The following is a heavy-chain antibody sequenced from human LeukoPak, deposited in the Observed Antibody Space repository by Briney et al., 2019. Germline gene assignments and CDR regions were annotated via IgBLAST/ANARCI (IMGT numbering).Heavy chain of an antibody. CDR1: GGSLNSVRFY. J-gene: IGHJ4*02. D-gene: IGHD3/OR15-3a*01. CDR2: IFYYGSS. Sequence: PSETLSLTCSVSGGSLNSVRFYWGWIRQPPGKWLEWIATIFYYGSSYYNPSLKSRVTISVDTSKSQFSLELSSVTAADTAIYYCARHSVTEMVFGFDNWGQGTLVTVSS. CDR3: ARHSVTEMVFGFDN. V-gene: IGHV4-39*01.